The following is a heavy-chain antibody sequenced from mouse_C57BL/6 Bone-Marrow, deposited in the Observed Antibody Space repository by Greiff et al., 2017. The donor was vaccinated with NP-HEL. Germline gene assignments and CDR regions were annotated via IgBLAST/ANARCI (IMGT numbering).Heavy chain of an antibody. D-gene: IGHD2-2*01. Sequence: HVQLKQSGPELVKPGASVKLSCKASGYTFTSYDINWVKQRPGQGLEWIGWIYPRDGSTKYNEKFKGKATLTVDTSSSTAYMELHSLTSEDSAVYFCARRLRRDGSYWYFDVWGTGTTVTVSS. CDR3: ARRLRRDGSYWYFDV. V-gene: IGHV1-85*01. J-gene: IGHJ1*03. CDR1: GYTFTSYD. CDR2: IYPRDGST.